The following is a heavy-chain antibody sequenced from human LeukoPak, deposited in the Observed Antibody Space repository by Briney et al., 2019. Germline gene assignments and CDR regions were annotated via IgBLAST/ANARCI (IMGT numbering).Heavy chain of an antibody. CDR1: GYTFISHT. V-gene: IGHV1-8*01. J-gene: IGHJ5*02. Sequence: ASVKVSCKASGYTFISHTVNWVRQATGQGLEWMGWMNPNSGNTGYAQKFQGRVTMTRNTSISTAYMELSSLRSEDTAVYYCARYSHIPGIAVAGTGGWFDPWGQGTLVTVSS. CDR3: ARYSHIPGIAVAGTGGWFDP. CDR2: MNPNSGNT. D-gene: IGHD6-19*01.